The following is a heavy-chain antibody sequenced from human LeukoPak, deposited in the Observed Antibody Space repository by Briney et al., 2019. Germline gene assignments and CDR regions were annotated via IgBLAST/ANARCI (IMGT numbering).Heavy chain of an antibody. CDR3: AKDSLATSGSSLGNWFDP. V-gene: IGHV3-30*18. J-gene: IGHJ5*02. CDR2: ISSDGTNK. Sequence: PGGSLRLSCAVSGFTLSTFGMHWVRQAPGEGLEWAAVISSDGTNKFYADSVKGRFTISTDNSKKTLYLQMSSLRPEDTAVYYCAKDSLATSGSSLGNWFDPWGQGTLVAVSS. D-gene: IGHD3-10*01. CDR1: GFTLSTFG.